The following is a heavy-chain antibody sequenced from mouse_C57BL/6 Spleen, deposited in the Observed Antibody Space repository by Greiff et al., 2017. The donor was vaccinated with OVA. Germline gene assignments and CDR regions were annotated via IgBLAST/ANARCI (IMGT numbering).Heavy chain of an antibody. CDR3: ARDVYAMDY. V-gene: IGHV1-64*01. CDR1: GYTFTSYW. CDR2: IHPNSGST. J-gene: IGHJ4*01. Sequence: QVQLKQPGAELVKPGASVKLSCKASGYTFTSYWMHWVKQRPGQGLEWIGMIHPNSGSTNYNEKFKSKATLTVDKSASTAYMQLSSLTSEDSAVYYFARDVYAMDYWGQGTSVTVSS.